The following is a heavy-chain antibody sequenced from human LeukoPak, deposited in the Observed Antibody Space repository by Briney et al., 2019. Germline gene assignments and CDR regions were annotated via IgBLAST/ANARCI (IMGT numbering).Heavy chain of an antibody. D-gene: IGHD3-22*01. J-gene: IGHJ4*02. CDR3: ARGRIFYDSTGYYY. V-gene: IGHV4-59*01. CDR2: IYYSGST. Sequence: SETLSLTCTVSGDSMSNYYWSWIRQPPGKGLEWIGYIYYSGSTSYNPSLKSRVTISVDTSKNQFSLKLSSVTAADTAVYYCARGRIFYDSTGYYYWGQGTLVTVSS. CDR1: GDSMSNYY.